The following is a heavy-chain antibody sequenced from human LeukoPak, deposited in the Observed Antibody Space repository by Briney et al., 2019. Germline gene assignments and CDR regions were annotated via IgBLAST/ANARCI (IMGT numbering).Heavy chain of an antibody. CDR1: GITPFH. J-gene: IGHJ4*02. Sequence: SETLSLTCSVSGITPFHRSWILQTPGKGLEWIGHITFTGNTNYNPSLKSRVTISLGTSNNQFSLELKAVAAADTAVYYCAREGGAPGHTNEFDYWGQGILVTVSS. V-gene: IGHV4-59*01. CDR2: ITFTGNT. CDR3: AREGGAPGHTNEFDY. D-gene: IGHD1-1*01.